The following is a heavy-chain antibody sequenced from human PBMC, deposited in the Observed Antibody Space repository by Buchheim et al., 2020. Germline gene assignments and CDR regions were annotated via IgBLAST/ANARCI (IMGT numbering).Heavy chain of an antibody. CDR2: INPNSGGT. CDR3: AREYKTTGYSRSWYSIYYCDY. V-gene: IGHV1-2*04. CDR1: GYTFTGYY. D-gene: IGHD6-13*01. J-gene: IGHJ4*02. Sequence: QVQLVQSGAEVKKPGASVKFSCKASGYTFTGYYMHWVRQAPGQGLGWMGWINPNSGGTNYAQKFQGWVTMTRDTSITPAYMELRRRRSDDTAVDYCAREYKTTGYSRSWYSIYYCDYWGQGTL.